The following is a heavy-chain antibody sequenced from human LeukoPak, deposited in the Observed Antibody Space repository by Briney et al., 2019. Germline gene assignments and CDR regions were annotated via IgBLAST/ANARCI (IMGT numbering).Heavy chain of an antibody. D-gene: IGHD3-22*01. CDR3: ARGGDYYDSSGYCC. Sequence: GSSVNVSCKASGGTFSSYAISWVRQAPGQGREWMGRIIPILGIANYAQKFQGRVTITADKSTSTAYIELSSLRSEDTAVYYCARGGDYYDSSGYCCWGQGTLVTVSS. CDR1: GGTFSSYA. J-gene: IGHJ4*02. V-gene: IGHV1-69*04. CDR2: IIPILGIA.